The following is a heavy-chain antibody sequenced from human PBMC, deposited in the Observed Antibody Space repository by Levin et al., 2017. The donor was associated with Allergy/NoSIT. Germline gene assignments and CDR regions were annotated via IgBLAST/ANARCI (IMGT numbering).Heavy chain of an antibody. D-gene: IGHD3-10*01. CDR3: AKDLGVYGSGSDNYMDV. CDR1: GFTFNSYA. J-gene: IGHJ6*03. Sequence: LAGGSLRLSCAASGFTFNSYAMHWVRQAPGKGLEWVAVISYHGSNKYYADSVKGRFTVSRDNSKNTLYLQMNSLRAEDTAVYYCAKDLGVYGSGSDNYMDVWGKGTTVTVSS. V-gene: IGHV3-30*18. CDR2: ISYHGSNK.